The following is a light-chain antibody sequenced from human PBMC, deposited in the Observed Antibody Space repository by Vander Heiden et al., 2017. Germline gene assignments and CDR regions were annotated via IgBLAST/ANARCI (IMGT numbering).Light chain of an antibody. V-gene: IGLV1-40*01. J-gene: IGLJ1*01. CDR2: GNS. CDR1: SSNTRAGYD. CDR3: QSYDLSLRV. Sequence: QSVLTQPPSVSGSPWQWVIISCTGSSSNTRAGYDVHWYQLLPGTAPKLLICGNSNRPAGVPDRFSGSKSGTSASLAITGLQAEDEADYYCQSYDLSLRVFGTGTKVTVL.